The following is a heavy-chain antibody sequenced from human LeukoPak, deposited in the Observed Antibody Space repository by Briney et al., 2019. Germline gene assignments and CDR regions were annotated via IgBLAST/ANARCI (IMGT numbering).Heavy chain of an antibody. CDR3: ARLDCSSTSCYPPGWFDP. D-gene: IGHD2-2*01. CDR2: IYTSGST. V-gene: IGHV4-4*09. J-gene: IGHJ5*02. Sequence: SETLSLTCTVSGGSISSYYWSWIRQPPGKGLEWIGYIYTSGSTNYNPSLKSRVTISVDTSKNQFSLKLSSVTAADTAVYYCARLDCSSTSCYPPGWFDPWRQGTLVTVSS. CDR1: GGSISSYY.